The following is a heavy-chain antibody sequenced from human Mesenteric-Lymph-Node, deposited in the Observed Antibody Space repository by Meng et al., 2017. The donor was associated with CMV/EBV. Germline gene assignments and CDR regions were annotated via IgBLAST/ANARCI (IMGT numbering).Heavy chain of an antibody. V-gene: IGHV4-4*07. Sequence: SETLSLTCTVSGGSISSYYWSWIRQPAGKGLEWIGRIYTSGSTNYNPSLKNRVTISVDTSKNQFSLKVSSVTAADTAVYYCAREGGSEAIFGGGSMDVWGQGTTVTVSS. J-gene: IGHJ6*02. CDR1: GGSISSYY. D-gene: IGHD3-3*01. CDR2: IYTSGST. CDR3: AREGGSEAIFGGGSMDV.